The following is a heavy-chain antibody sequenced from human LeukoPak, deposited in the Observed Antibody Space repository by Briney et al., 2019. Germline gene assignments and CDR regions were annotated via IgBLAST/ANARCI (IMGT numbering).Heavy chain of an antibody. CDR2: IYYSGST. D-gene: IGHD1-26*01. J-gene: IGHJ4*02. V-gene: IGHV4-59*01. CDR1: GGSISSYY. CDR3: GAVTLGKCSFDH. Sequence: SETLSLTCTVSGGSISSYYWSWIRQPPGKGLEWIGYIYYSGSTNYNPSLKSRVTISGDTSKKQFSLKLSSVTAADTAVYYCGAVTLGKCSFDHWGQGTLVTVSS.